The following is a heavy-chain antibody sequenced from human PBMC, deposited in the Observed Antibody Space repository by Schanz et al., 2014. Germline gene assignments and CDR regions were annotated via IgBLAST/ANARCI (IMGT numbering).Heavy chain of an antibody. D-gene: IGHD2-21*01. CDR3: AKDRAGCGADCSHGYYYGMDV. Sequence: QVQLQESGPGLVKPSQTLSLTCTVSGGSISSGGYYWSWIRQHPGKGLGWIGYIYYSGSTYYNPSLKSRVTISVDTSKNQFSLKLSSVTAADTAVYYCAKDRAGCGADCSHGYYYGMDVWGQGTTVTVSS. CDR1: GGSISSGGYY. CDR2: IYYSGST. V-gene: IGHV4-31*03. J-gene: IGHJ6*02.